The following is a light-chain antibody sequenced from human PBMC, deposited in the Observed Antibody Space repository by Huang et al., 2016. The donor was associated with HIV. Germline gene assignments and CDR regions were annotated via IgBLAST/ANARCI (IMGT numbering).Light chain of an antibody. V-gene: IGKV2-28*01. Sequence: DVVMTQSPLSLPVPPGEPASISCRSSQSLRHRNGLNYCDCYLQKPGQSPQLLIHLGSSRASGVPDRFSGGGSGTDFSLNISRVEAEDAGIYYCMEALQTPYTFGQGTKLEIK. CDR2: LGS. J-gene: IGKJ2*01. CDR3: MEALQTPYT. CDR1: QSLRHRNGLNY.